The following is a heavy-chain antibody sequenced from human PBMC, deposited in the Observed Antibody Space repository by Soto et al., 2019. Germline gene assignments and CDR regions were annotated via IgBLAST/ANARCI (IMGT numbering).Heavy chain of an antibody. V-gene: IGHV4-30-4*01. CDR2: ISYSGKS. Sequence: KPSETLSLTCTVSGVSIRSNNYYWNWIRQPPGKGLEWLGYISYSGKSYQSPSLKTRLAISEDMSKNQFSLRLSSVTAADTAMYFCASFYESRDYYSAFHLWGPGAMVTVSS. CDR1: GVSIRSNNYY. D-gene: IGHD3-22*01. CDR3: ASFYESRDYYSAFHL. J-gene: IGHJ3*01.